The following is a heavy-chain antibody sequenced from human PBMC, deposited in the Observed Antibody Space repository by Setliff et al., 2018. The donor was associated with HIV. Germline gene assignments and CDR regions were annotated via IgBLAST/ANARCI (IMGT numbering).Heavy chain of an antibody. V-gene: IGHV4-34*01. CDR3: ARRTSFVGGAVAGHFDY. CDR2: INNSGNT. CDR1: AGSLSGSY. Sequence: SETLSLTCDVYAGSLSGSYWSWIRQSPGKGLEWIGEINNSGNTNYNPSLKSRVTISVDASKNHFSLRLKSVTAADTAIFYCARRTSFVGGAVAGHFDYWGQRTPVTVSS. J-gene: IGHJ4*02. D-gene: IGHD6-19*01.